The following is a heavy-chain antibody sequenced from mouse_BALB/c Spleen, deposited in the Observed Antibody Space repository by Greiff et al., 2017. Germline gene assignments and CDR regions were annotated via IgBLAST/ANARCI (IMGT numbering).Heavy chain of an antibody. V-gene: IGHV1S137*01. CDR1: GYSFTDYA. D-gene: IGHD1-1*01. CDR3: ARLITTVVADCYAMDY. Sequence: VQLQQSGAELVRPGVSVKISCKGSGYSFTDYAMHWVKQSHAKSLGWIGVISTYYGDASYNQKFKGKATMTVDKSSSTAYMELARLTSEDSAIYYCARLITTVVADCYAMDYCGQGTSVTVSS. CDR2: ISTYYGDA. J-gene: IGHJ4*01.